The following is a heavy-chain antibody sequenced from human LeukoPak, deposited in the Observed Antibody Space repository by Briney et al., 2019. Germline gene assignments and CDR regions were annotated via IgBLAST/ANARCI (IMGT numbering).Heavy chain of an antibody. J-gene: IGHJ4*02. CDR1: GGSISSYS. CDR2: IYTSGST. V-gene: IGHV4-4*07. D-gene: IGHD6-19*01. CDR3: ARDHLYSSGWFDY. Sequence: SQTLSLTCTVSGGSISSYSWSWIRQPAGKGLEWIGRIYTSGSTNYNPSLKSRVTMSVDTSKSQFSLKLSSVTAADTAIYYCARDHLYSSGWFDYWGQGTLVTVSS.